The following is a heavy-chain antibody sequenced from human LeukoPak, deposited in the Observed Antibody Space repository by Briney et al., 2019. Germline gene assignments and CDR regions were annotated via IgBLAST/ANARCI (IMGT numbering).Heavy chain of an antibody. CDR2: IIPIFGTA. CDR3: ARDRRDRGVPYMDV. Sequence: GASVMVSCKASGGTFSSYAISWVRQAPGQGLEWMGGIIPIFGTANYAQKFQGRVTITADKSTSTAYMELSSLRSEDTAVYYCARDRRDRGVPYMDVWGKGTTVTVSS. V-gene: IGHV1-69*06. D-gene: IGHD3-10*01. CDR1: GGTFSSYA. J-gene: IGHJ6*03.